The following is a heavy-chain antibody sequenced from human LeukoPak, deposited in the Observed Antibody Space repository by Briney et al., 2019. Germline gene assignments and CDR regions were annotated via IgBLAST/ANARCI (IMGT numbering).Heavy chain of an antibody. J-gene: IGHJ5*02. CDR1: GYSFTDYD. CDR2: MNPNTGNT. Sequence: ASVKISCKASGYSFTDYDINWVRQATGQGLEWMGWMNPNTGNTDYAQKFQGRVTMTRDTFISTAYMELSGLRSDDTAIYYCAGGWEPYDYWFDPWGQGTLVTVSS. CDR3: AGGWEPYDYWFDP. D-gene: IGHD5-12*01. V-gene: IGHV1-8*01.